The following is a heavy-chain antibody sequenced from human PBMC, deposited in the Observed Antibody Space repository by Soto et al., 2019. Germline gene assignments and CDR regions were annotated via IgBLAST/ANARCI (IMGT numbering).Heavy chain of an antibody. J-gene: IGHJ4*02. V-gene: IGHV3-23*01. CDR1: GFTFRGDA. Sequence: EVQLLESGGDLVQPGGSLRLACAASGFTFRGDAMSWVRQAPGKGLEWVSSISGSGEMTHYAESVKGRFTISRDNSKNTLYLQMELLRAEDTALYYCARSARTYNRNDWGQGTLVTVSS. CDR3: ARSARTYNRND. CDR2: ISGSGEMT. D-gene: IGHD1-1*01.